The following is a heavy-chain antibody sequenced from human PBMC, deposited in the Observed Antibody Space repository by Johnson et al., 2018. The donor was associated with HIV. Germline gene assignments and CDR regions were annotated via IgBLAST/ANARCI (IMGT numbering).Heavy chain of an antibody. CDR1: GFTFSSYA. D-gene: IGHD3-16*01. Sequence: QVQLVESGGGVVQPGRSLRLSCAASGFTFSSYAMHWVRQAPGKGLEWVAVLSYDGTDKYYADSVKGRFTISRDNSKNTLYLQMDSRRADDTDMFYCARDRGGERRFGAFDSWGQGTIVTVSS. CDR2: LSYDGTDK. CDR3: ARDRGGERRFGAFDS. J-gene: IGHJ3*02. V-gene: IGHV3-30*04.